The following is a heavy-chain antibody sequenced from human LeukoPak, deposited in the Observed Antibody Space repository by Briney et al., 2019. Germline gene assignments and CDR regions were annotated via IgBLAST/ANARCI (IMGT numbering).Heavy chain of an antibody. V-gene: IGHV3-23*01. Sequence: PGGSLRLSCAASVFTFSNYAMSWVRQAPGKGLEWVSVISGSGGSTYYADSVKGRFTISRDNSKNTLYLQMNSLRAEDTAVYYCAKDYASDMATAPFDYWGQGTLVTVSS. CDR2: ISGSGGST. D-gene: IGHD5-24*01. J-gene: IGHJ4*02. CDR3: AKDYASDMATAPFDY. CDR1: VFTFSNYA.